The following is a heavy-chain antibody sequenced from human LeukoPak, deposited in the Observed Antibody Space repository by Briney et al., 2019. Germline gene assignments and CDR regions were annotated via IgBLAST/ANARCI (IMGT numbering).Heavy chain of an antibody. V-gene: IGHV3-64*01. D-gene: IGHD1-26*01. CDR1: GFTFRSYT. CDR2: ISSNGGST. Sequence: PGGSLRLSCAASGFTFRSYTMNWVRQAPGKGLEYVSVISSNGGSTYFANSVKGRFAISRENSKNTLYLQMGSLRAEDMAVYYCARGGVVIEGATSIDYWGQGTLVTVSS. CDR3: ARGGVVIEGATSIDY. J-gene: IGHJ4*02.